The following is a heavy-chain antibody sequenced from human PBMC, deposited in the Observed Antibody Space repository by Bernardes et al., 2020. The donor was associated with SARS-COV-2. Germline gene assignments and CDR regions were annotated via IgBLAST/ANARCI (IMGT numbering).Heavy chain of an antibody. J-gene: IGHJ4*02. CDR3: ARDSYPYVGWDS. CDR1: GFPFSPYW. Sequence: GGSLRLSCAASGFPFSPYWMTWVRQVPGKGLEWVANIKPDGSVTFYVDSVKGRFTISRDNAKNSLFLQMDSLRAEDTAVYFCARDSYPYVGWDSWGQGTLVTVSS. V-gene: IGHV3-7*01. D-gene: IGHD1-26*01. CDR2: IKPDGSVT.